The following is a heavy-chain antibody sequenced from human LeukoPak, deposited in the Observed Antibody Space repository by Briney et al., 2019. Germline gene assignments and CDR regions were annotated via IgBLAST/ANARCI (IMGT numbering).Heavy chain of an antibody. J-gene: IGHJ4*02. Sequence: PGGSLRLSCTAPGFTFTSYWMDWVRQAPGKGLEWVANIDQDGSVKNYVGSVKGRFIISRDNTKNSLYLQINSLRAEDTAVYYCARNFGYQQFDSWGQGTLVIVSS. D-gene: IGHD3-16*01. CDR3: ARNFGYQQFDS. CDR2: IDQDGSVK. CDR1: GFTFTSYW. V-gene: IGHV3-7*01.